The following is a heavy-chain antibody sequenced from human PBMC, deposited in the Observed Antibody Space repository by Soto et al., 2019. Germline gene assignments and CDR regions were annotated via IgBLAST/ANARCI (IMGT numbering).Heavy chain of an antibody. CDR1: GGTFSSYA. J-gene: IGHJ5*02. CDR3: ASTKPQNTVTTSEFDP. V-gene: IGHV1-69*13. Sequence: SVKVSCKASGGTFSSYAISWVRQAPGQGLEWMGGIIPIFGTANYAQKFQGRVTITADESTSTAYMELSSLRSEDTAVYYCASTKPQNTVTTSEFDPWGQGTLVTVSS. CDR2: IIPIFGTA. D-gene: IGHD4-4*01.